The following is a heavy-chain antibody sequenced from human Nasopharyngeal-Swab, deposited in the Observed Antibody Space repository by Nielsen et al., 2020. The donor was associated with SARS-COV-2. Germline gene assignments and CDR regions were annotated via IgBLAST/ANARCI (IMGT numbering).Heavy chain of an antibody. CDR2: INTKTGHP. CDR1: GYSFTNYG. Sequence: ASVKVSCKASGYSFTNYGVNWVRQAPGQGLEWMGWINTKTGHPTYAQGFTGRFVFSLDTSVTTAYLQISSLEAEDTAVYYCARDGTHCSGGTCFDNWGQGTLVTVSS. D-gene: IGHD2-15*01. J-gene: IGHJ5*02. CDR3: ARDGTHCSGGTCFDN. V-gene: IGHV7-4-1*02.